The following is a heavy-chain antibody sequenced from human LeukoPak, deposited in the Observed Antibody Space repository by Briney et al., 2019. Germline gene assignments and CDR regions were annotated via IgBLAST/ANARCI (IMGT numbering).Heavy chain of an antibody. V-gene: IGHV1-18*01. CDR1: GYTFTSYG. J-gene: IGHJ4*02. D-gene: IGHD4-11*01. CDR3: ARAGTTLLLDY. Sequence: ASVKVSCKASGYTFTSYGIIWVRQAPGQGLQWMGWISAHNGKTKYAQNLQGRVTMTTDTSTNTVYSELRSLTSDDTAVYYCARAGTTLLLDYWGQGTLVTVSS. CDR2: ISAHNGKT.